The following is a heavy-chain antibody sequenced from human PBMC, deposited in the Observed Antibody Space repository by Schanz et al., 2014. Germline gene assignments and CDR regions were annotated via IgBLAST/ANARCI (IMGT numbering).Heavy chain of an antibody. V-gene: IGHV7-4-1*02. CDR1: GYTFTSYG. D-gene: IGHD5-12*01. J-gene: IGHJ4*02. CDR3: ARGYSGYSHFDY. Sequence: QVQLVRSGAEVKKPGASVKVSCKASGYTFTSYGISWVRQAPGQGLEWLGWINTNTANPTYAQGFTGRFVYTLDASVTTAYLEISSLKAEDTAVYYCARGYSGYSHFDYWGQGALVTVSS. CDR2: INTNTANP.